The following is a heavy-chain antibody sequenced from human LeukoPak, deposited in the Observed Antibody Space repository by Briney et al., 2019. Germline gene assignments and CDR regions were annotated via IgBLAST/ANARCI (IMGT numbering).Heavy chain of an antibody. Sequence: GGSLRLSCAASGFTFSSYAMSWVRQAPGKGLEWVSAISGSGGSTYYADSVKGRFTISRDNSKNTLYLQMNSLRAEDTAVYYRAKYDSSWYYFDYWGQGTLVTVSS. CDR1: GFTFSSYA. CDR3: AKYDSSWYYFDY. CDR2: ISGSGGST. D-gene: IGHD6-13*01. J-gene: IGHJ4*02. V-gene: IGHV3-23*01.